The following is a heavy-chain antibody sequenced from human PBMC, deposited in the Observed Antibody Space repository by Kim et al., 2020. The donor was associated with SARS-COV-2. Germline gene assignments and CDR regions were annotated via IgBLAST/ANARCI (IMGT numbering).Heavy chain of an antibody. CDR3: ANDPPHTYDRVTFMP. CDR2: ISTDSLTT. CDR1: GFTFNTSV. Sequence: GGSLRLSCAASGFTFNTSVMNWVRQAPGKGLEWVAVISTDSLTTFYADSVRGRFTISRDNSKNTLYLQMNSLTAEDTAIYSCANDPPHTYDRVTFMPWGQGTLVTVSS. V-gene: IGHV3-23*01. D-gene: IGHD3-22*01. J-gene: IGHJ5*02.